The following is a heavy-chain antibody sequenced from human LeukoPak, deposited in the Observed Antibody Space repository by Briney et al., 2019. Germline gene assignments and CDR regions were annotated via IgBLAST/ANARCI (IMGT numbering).Heavy chain of an antibody. CDR3: AIGQVWGSYYY. CDR1: GGTFSSYA. Sequence: SVKVSCKASGGTFSSYAISWVRQAPGQGLEWMGRIIPIFGTANCAQKFQCRVTITTDESTSTAYMELSSLRSEDTAVYYCAIGQVWGSYYYWGQGTLVTVSS. V-gene: IGHV1-69*05. D-gene: IGHD3-16*01. CDR2: IIPIFGTA. J-gene: IGHJ4*02.